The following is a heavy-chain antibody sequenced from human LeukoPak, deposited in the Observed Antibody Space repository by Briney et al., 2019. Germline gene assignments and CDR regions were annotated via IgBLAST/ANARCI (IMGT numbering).Heavy chain of an antibody. J-gene: IGHJ3*02. V-gene: IGHV4-59*01. CDR3: ARELGYCSSTSCRLHDAFDI. CDR1: GGSISSYY. CDR2: IYYSGST. Sequence: SETLSLTCTVSGGSISSYYWSWIRQPPGKGLEWIGYIYYSGSTNYNPSLKSRVTISVDTSKNQFSLKLSSVTAADTAVYYCARELGYCSSTSCRLHDAFDIWGQGTMVTVSS. D-gene: IGHD2-2*01.